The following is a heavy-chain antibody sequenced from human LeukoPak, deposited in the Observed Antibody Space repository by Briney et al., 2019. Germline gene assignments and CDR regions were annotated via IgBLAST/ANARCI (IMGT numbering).Heavy chain of an antibody. CDR2: INPNSGGT. J-gene: IGHJ5*02. V-gene: IGHV1-2*02. D-gene: IGHD3-10*01. CDR1: GYTFTGYY. CDR3: AGDYYGSGSYLWFDP. Sequence: GASVKVSCKASGYTFTGYYMHWVRQAPGQGLEWMGWINPNSGGTNYAQKFQGRVTMTRDTSIRTAYMELSRLRSDDTAVYYCAGDYYGSGSYLWFDPWGQGTLVTVSS.